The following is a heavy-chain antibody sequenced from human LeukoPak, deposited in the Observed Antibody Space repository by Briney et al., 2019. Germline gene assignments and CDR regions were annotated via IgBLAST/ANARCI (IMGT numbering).Heavy chain of an antibody. CDR1: GGSISSGDYY. Sequence: SQTLSLTCTVSGGSISSGDYYWSWIRQPPGKDLEWIGYIYYSGSTYYNPSLKSRVTISVDTSKNQFSLKLSSVTAADTAVYYCAREGRGLEMATDPFDYWGQGTLVTVSS. V-gene: IGHV4-30-4*01. CDR3: AREGRGLEMATDPFDY. J-gene: IGHJ4*02. CDR2: IYYSGST. D-gene: IGHD5-24*01.